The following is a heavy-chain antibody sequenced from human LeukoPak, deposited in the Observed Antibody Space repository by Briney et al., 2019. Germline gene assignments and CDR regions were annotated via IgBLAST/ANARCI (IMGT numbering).Heavy chain of an antibody. CDR2: ISWNSGSI. Sequence: GRSLRLSCAASGFTFDDYAMHWVRHAPGKGLEWVSGISWNSGSIGYADSVKGRFTISRDNAKNSLYLQMNSLRAEDTALYYCAKGERFLEWLPQGYFDYWGQGTLVTVSS. CDR1: GFTFDDYA. V-gene: IGHV3-9*01. J-gene: IGHJ4*02. D-gene: IGHD3-3*01. CDR3: AKGERFLEWLPQGYFDY.